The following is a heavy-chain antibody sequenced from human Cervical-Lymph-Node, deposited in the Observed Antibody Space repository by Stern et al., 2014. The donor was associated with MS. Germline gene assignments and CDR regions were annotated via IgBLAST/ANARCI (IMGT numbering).Heavy chain of an antibody. CDR2: ISGYKGNT. CDR1: GDTFGTYG. V-gene: IGHV1-18*01. J-gene: IGHJ6*02. D-gene: IGHD5-18*01. Sequence: QVQLVQSGTEVKKPGASVKVSCKASGDTFGTYGVNWVRQAPGQRLEWLGWISGYKGNTKYAQRLQGRVTLTTDTSTTTAYMELRSLRSDDTAVYYCAIMGTNGIDVWGQGTTVTVSS. CDR3: AIMGTNGIDV.